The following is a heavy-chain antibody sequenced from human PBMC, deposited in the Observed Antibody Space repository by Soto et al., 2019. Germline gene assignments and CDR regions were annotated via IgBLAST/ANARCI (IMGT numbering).Heavy chain of an antibody. CDR3: AAWGS. V-gene: IGHV3-7*03. D-gene: IGHD1-26*01. Sequence: GGSLRLSCAASGFTFSDYWMNWVRQAPGKGLEWVANIKQDGSEKNYVDSVKGRFTISRDNAKNSLYLQMNSLRADDTAVYYCAAWGSWGQGTPVTVSS. CDR1: GFTFSDYW. CDR2: IKQDGSEK. J-gene: IGHJ4*02.